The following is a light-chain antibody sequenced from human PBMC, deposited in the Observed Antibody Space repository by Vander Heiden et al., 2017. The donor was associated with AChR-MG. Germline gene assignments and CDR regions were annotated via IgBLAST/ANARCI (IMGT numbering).Light chain of an antibody. CDR3: QQYGTSPQT. CDR2: GAS. V-gene: IGKV3-20*01. Sequence: EIVLTQSPGTLSLSPGERATLSCGASQSVSSNYLAWYQQKPGRAPRLLIYGASSRATGIPDRFSGSGSGTDFTLTINRLEPEDFAVYYCQQYGTSPQTCGQGTKVEIK. CDR1: QSVSSNY. J-gene: IGKJ1*01.